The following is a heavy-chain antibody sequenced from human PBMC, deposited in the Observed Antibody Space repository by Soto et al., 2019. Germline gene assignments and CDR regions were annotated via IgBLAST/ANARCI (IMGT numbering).Heavy chain of an antibody. CDR3: AKGPGMYSDFDC. V-gene: IGHV3-23*01. J-gene: IGHJ4*02. D-gene: IGHD2-8*01. CDR2: ISGSDGST. Sequence: EVQMLESGGGLVQPGGSLRLSCAASGFTFSSYAMSWVRQAPGKGLEWVSAISGSDGSTFYADSVKGRFTISRDDSKSTLYLQMHCLRAEDTAVYYCAKGPGMYSDFDCWGQGTLVTVSS. CDR1: GFTFSSYA.